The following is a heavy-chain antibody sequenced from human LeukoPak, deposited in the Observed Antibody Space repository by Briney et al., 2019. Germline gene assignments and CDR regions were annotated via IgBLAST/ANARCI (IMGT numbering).Heavy chain of an antibody. V-gene: IGHV3-53*01. J-gene: IGHJ4*02. D-gene: IGHD3-9*01. CDR1: GFTVRSNY. CDR3: ARDPYDILTGYYRTLDY. Sequence: GGSLRLSCIASGFTVRSNYMSWVRQAPGQGLEWVSVIYSGGSTYYADSVKGRFTISRDNAKNTLYLQMNSLRAEDTAVYYCARDPYDILTGYYRTLDYWGQGTLVTVSS. CDR2: IYSGGST.